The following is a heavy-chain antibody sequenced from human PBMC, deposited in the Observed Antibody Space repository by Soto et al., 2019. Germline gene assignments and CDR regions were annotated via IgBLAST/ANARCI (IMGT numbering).Heavy chain of an antibody. CDR3: ARELIAAAGY. Sequence: GGSLRLSCAASGFTFGSYSLNWVRQAPGKGLEWVSSISSSSSYIYYADSVKGRFTISRDNAKNSLYLQMNSLRAEDTAVYYCARELIAAAGYWGQGTLVTVSS. V-gene: IGHV3-21*01. CDR2: ISSSSSYI. J-gene: IGHJ4*02. CDR1: GFTFGSYS. D-gene: IGHD6-13*01.